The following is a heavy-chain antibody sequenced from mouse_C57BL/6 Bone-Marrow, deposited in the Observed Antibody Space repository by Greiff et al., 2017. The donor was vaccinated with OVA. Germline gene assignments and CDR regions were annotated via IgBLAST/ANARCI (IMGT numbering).Heavy chain of an antibody. Sequence: QVQLKQPGAELVMPGASVKLSCKASGYTFTSYWMHWVKQRPGQGLEWIGEIDPSDSYTNYNQKFKGKSTLTVDKSSSTAYMQLSSLTSEDSAVYYCARRWDSYAMDYWGQGTSVTVSS. CDR2: IDPSDSYT. V-gene: IGHV1-69*01. J-gene: IGHJ4*01. CDR1: GYTFTSYW. CDR3: ARRWDSYAMDY. D-gene: IGHD4-1*01.